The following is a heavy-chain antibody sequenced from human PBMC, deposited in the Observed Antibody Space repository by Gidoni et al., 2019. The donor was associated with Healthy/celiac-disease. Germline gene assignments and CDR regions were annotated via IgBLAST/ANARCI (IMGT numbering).Heavy chain of an antibody. J-gene: IGHJ3*02. CDR2: IRSKAYGGTT. CDR3: TSNHDYGDFEMAFDI. D-gene: IGHD4-17*01. CDR1: GFPFGDYA. V-gene: IGHV3-49*03. Sequence: EVQLVESGGGLVQPGRSLRLSCTASGFPFGDYAMSWFRQAPGKGLEWVGFIRSKAYGGTTEYAASVKGRFTISRDDSKSIAYLQMNSLKTEDTAVYYCTSNHDYGDFEMAFDIWGQGTMVTVSS.